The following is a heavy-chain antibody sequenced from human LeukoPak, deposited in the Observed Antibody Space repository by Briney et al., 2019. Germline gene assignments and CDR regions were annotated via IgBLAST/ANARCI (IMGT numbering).Heavy chain of an antibody. CDR1: GYTFTSYY. CDR2: INPSGGST. J-gene: IGHJ4*02. Sequence: ASVKVSCKASGYTFTSYYMHWVRQAPGQGLEWMGIINPSGGSTSYAQKFQGRVTMTRDTSTSTVYMELSSLRSKDTAVYYCARDRNKIAAAGGEFDYWGQGTLVTVSS. CDR3: ARDRNKIAAAGGEFDY. V-gene: IGHV1-46*01. D-gene: IGHD6-13*01.